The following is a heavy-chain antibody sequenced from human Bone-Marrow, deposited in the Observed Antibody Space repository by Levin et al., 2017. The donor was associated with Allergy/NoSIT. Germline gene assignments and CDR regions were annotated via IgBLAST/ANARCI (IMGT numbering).Heavy chain of an antibody. J-gene: IGHJ4*02. Sequence: PSETLSLTCTVSGGSIRSGGYYWSWIRQHPVKGLEWIGYIYHSGNTYYNPSLESRITMSVDTSKNQFSLTLSSVTAADTAVYYCARAVNRGDFRNWGPGTLVTVSS. CDR2: IYHSGNT. V-gene: IGHV4-31*03. CDR1: GGSIRSGGYY. D-gene: IGHD4-17*01. CDR3: ARAVNRGDFRN.